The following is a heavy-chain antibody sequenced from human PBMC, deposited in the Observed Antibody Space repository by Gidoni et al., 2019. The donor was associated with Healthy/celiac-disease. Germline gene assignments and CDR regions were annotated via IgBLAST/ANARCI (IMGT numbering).Heavy chain of an antibody. V-gene: IGHV3-23*01. CDR3: AKDPPLYDSSGYYPPYYYYYGMDV. Sequence: EVQLLESGGGLVQPGGSLRLSCAASGFPFSSYAMSWVRQAPGKGLEWVSAISGSGGSTYYADSVKGRFTISRDNSKNTLYLQMNSLRAEDTAVYYCAKDPPLYDSSGYYPPYYYYYGMDVWGQGTTVTVSS. D-gene: IGHD3-22*01. CDR2: ISGSGGST. CDR1: GFPFSSYA. J-gene: IGHJ6*02.